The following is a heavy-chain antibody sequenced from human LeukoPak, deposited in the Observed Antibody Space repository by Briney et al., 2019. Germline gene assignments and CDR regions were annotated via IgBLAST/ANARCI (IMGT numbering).Heavy chain of an antibody. V-gene: IGHV3-74*01. Sequence: PGGSLRLSCAGSGFAFSTYWIHWVRQAPGKGLVWVSRTNPDGRTTDYADSVKGRFTSSRDNAKNALYLQMNSLTVEDTAVYYCARAGSYRFDYWGQGTLVTVSS. D-gene: IGHD3-16*02. CDR3: ARAGSYRFDY. CDR2: TNPDGRTT. J-gene: IGHJ4*02. CDR1: GFAFSTYW.